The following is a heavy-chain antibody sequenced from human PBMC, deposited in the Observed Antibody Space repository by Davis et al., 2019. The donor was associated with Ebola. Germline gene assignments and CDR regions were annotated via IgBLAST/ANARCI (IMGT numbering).Heavy chain of an antibody. CDR1: GGSPTGHY. J-gene: IGHJ4*02. CDR2: ITHSGST. Sequence: MPSETLSPPSGFSGGSPTGHYLGWIRPAPGEGLEWIGEITHSGSTDYNPSLRGRVSISVDTSKNAFSLKMTSVTAADTAMYYCAKGPFVAFDWGQGTLVTVSS. V-gene: IGHV4-34*01. CDR3: AKGPFVAFD. D-gene: IGHD3-3*02.